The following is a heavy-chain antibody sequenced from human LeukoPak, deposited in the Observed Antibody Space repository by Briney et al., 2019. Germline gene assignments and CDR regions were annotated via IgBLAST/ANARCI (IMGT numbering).Heavy chain of an antibody. D-gene: IGHD6-13*01. J-gene: IGHJ4*02. CDR1: GGSISSGDYY. CDR3: ARGGDYYSSSWHRVDY. V-gene: IGHV4-30-4*08. CDR2: VCYSGST. Sequence: SQTLSLTCTVSGGSISSGDYYWSWIRQPPGKGLEWIGFVCYSGSTYYNPSLKSPVSISVDTSKNQFSLKLSSVTAADTAVYYCARGGDYYSSSWHRVDYWGQGTLVTVSS.